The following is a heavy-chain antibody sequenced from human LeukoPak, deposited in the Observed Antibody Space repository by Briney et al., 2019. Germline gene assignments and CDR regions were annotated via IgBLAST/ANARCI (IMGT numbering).Heavy chain of an antibody. CDR3: ARRDWGLYYYCYMDV. J-gene: IGHJ6*03. CDR2: INHSGST. D-gene: IGHD3/OR15-3a*01. Sequence: SETLSLTCAVYGGSFSGYYWSWIRQPPGKGLEWIGEINHSGSTNYNPSLKSRVTISVDTSKNQFSLKLSSVTAADTAVYYCARRDWGLYYYCYMDVWGKGTTVTVSS. CDR1: GGSFSGYY. V-gene: IGHV4-34*01.